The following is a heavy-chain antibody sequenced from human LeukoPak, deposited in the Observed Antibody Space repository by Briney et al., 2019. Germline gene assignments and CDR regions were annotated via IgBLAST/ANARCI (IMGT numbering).Heavy chain of an antibody. CDR1: GVTVSSNY. J-gene: IGHJ6*02. V-gene: IGHV3-66*01. CDR2: IYSGGST. D-gene: IGHD3-3*01. Sequence: GGSLRLSCAASGVTVSSNYMSWVRQAPGKGLEWGSVIYSGGSTYYTDSVKGRFTISRDNSKNTLYLQMNSLRAEDTAVYYCASSGGYDFWSGYYMQSFGMDVWGQGTTVTVSS. CDR3: ASSGGYDFWSGYYMQSFGMDV.